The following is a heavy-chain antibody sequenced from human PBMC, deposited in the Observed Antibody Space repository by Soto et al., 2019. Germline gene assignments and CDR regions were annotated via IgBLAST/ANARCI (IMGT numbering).Heavy chain of an antibody. CDR3: ARDKTIFGVQDNWFDP. Sequence: PGGSLRLSCAASGFTFSDYYMSWIRQAPGKGLEWVSYISSSGSTIYYADSVKGRFTISRDNAKNSLYLQMNSLRAEDTAVYYCARDKTIFGVQDNWFDPWGQGTLVTVSS. V-gene: IGHV3-11*01. CDR1: GFTFSDYY. J-gene: IGHJ5*02. D-gene: IGHD3-3*01. CDR2: ISSSGSTI.